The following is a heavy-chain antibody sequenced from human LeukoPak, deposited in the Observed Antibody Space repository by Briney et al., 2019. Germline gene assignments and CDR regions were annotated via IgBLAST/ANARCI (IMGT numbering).Heavy chain of an antibody. Sequence: GGSLRLSCTASGFIFSGSWMAWIRQAPGKGLEWVAIIKKDGSEKYYVDSMKGRFTISRDNAKNALFLQMNSLRAEDTAIYYCTTDTWYSAGHWGQGTLVTVSS. CDR1: GFIFSGSW. CDR3: TTDTWYSAGH. D-gene: IGHD2-15*01. J-gene: IGHJ4*02. CDR2: IKKDGSEK. V-gene: IGHV3-7*03.